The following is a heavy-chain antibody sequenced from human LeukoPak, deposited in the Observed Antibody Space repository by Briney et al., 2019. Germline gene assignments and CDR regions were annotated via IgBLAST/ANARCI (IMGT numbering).Heavy chain of an antibody. D-gene: IGHD3-22*01. V-gene: IGHV3-21*01. J-gene: IGHJ4*02. CDR2: ISSSSSYI. Sequence: PGGSLRLSCAASGFTFSSYSMNWVRQAPGKGLEWVSSISSSSSYIYYADSVKGRFTISRDNAKNSLYLQMNSLRAEDTAVYYCARDGNYYDSSGAHDYWGQGTPVTVSS. CDR1: GFTFSSYS. CDR3: ARDGNYYDSSGAHDY.